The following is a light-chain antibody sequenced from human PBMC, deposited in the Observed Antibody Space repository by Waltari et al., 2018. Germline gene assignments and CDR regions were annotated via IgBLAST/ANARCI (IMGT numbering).Light chain of an antibody. V-gene: IGKV3-15*01. Sequence: EIVMTQSPATLSVSPGERAILSCRASQSVTTNLAWYQQQPGQAPRLLSYGASPRATDIPARFSGSGSGTEFTLTISSLQSEDFAVYYCHQYNDGPPFNFGPGTKLEIK. CDR3: HQYNDGPPFN. CDR2: GAS. CDR1: QSVTTN. J-gene: IGKJ2*01.